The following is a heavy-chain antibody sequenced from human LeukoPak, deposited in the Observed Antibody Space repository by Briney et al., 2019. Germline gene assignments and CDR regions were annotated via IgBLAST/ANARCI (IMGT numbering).Heavy chain of an antibody. CDR1: GGTFSSYA. CDR2: IIPIFGTA. J-gene: IGHJ6*04. Sequence: GASVKVSCKASGGTFSSYAISWVRQAPGQGLEWMGGIIPIFGTANYAQKFQGRVTITADESTSTAYMELSSLRSEDTAVYYCARDRRITMVRGVMVPHGMDVWGKGTTVTVSS. D-gene: IGHD3-10*01. V-gene: IGHV1-69*13. CDR3: ARDRRITMVRGVMVPHGMDV.